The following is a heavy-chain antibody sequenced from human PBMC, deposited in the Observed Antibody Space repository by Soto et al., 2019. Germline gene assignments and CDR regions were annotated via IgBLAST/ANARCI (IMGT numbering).Heavy chain of an antibody. CDR3: ARPLWRDDYNWGYFDL. D-gene: IGHD4-4*01. CDR2: ISYDGSKK. V-gene: IGHV3-30-3*01. Sequence: QVKLVESGGGVVQPGRSLRLSCAASGFTFSNHAMHWVRQAPGKGLEWVAVISYDGSKKYYADSVKGRFTISRDNSKNTLYLQMNSLRAEDTAVYYCARPLWRDDYNWGYFDLWGRGTLVTVSS. J-gene: IGHJ2*01. CDR1: GFTFSNHA.